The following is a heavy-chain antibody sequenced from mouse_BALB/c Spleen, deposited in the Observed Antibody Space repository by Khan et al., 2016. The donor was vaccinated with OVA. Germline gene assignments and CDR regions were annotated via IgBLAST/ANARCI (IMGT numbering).Heavy chain of an antibody. CDR3: TRAGYGAFAY. Sequence: VQLQQSGTVLARPGASVKISCKASGYIFTNYWMHWVKQRPGQGLEWIGGLYPGNTDTAYNKNFKDKAKLTAVTSASTAYMELISLTNEDSAVYYCTRAGYGAFAYWGQGTLVTVSA. J-gene: IGHJ3*01. CDR1: GYIFTNYW. CDR2: LYPGNTDT. V-gene: IGHV1-5*01. D-gene: IGHD1-1*01.